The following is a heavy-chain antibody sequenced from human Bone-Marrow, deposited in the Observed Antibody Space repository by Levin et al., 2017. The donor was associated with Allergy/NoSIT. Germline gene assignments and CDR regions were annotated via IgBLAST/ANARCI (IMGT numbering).Heavy chain of an antibody. J-gene: IGHJ4*02. CDR1: GGSISSSSYY. Sequence: PSETLSLTCTVSGGSISSSSYYWGWIRQPPGKGLEWIGSIYYSGSTYYNPSLKSRVTISVDTSKNQFSLKLSSVTAADTAVYYCARHFLGAPPPGIAVGVIDYWGQGTLVTVSS. CDR2: IYYSGST. CDR3: ARHFLGAPPPGIAVGVIDY. D-gene: IGHD6-19*01. V-gene: IGHV4-39*01.